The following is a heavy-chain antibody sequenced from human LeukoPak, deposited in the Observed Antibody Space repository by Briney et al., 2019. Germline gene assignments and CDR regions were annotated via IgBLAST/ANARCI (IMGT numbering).Heavy chain of an antibody. Sequence: GGSLRLSCAASGFTFTTYRMEWVRQAPGKGLEWVSLISGSGGGTYYANSVKGRFTISRDNSKNTLYLQMDSLRTEDTAVYYCAKERATTTTFDYWGQGTLITVSS. V-gene: IGHV3-23*01. CDR1: GFTFTTYR. CDR2: ISGSGGGT. CDR3: AKERATTTTFDY. J-gene: IGHJ4*02. D-gene: IGHD1-26*01.